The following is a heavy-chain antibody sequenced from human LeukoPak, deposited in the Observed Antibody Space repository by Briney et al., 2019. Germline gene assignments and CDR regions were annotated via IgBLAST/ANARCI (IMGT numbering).Heavy chain of an antibody. CDR1: GGSISSSSYY. CDR2: LLYGGST. V-gene: IGHV4-39*07. Sequence: SETLSLTCIVSGGSISSSSYYWGWIRQPPGKGLEWIGSLLYGGSTYYNPSLKSRVTISVDTSKNQFSLNLSSVTPADTAVYYCARDPYWGQGTLVTVSS. CDR3: ARDPY. J-gene: IGHJ4*02.